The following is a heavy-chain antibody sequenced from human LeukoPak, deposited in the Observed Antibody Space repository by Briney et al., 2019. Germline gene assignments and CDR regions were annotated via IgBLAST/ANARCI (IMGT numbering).Heavy chain of an antibody. CDR1: GYTFTSYG. CDR2: ISAYNGNT. V-gene: IGHV1-18*01. Sequence: ASVKVSCKASGYTFTSYGISWVRQAPGQGLEWMGWISAYNGNTNYAQKFQGRVTMTRDTSISTAYMELSRLRSDDTAVYYCARGPTVVTQYYFDYWGQGTLVTVSS. D-gene: IGHD4-23*01. CDR3: ARGPTVVTQYYFDY. J-gene: IGHJ4*02.